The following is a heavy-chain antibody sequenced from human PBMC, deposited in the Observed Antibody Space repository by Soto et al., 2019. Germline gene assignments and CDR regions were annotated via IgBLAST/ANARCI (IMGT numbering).Heavy chain of an antibody. Sequence: QVQLVESGGGVVQPGGSLRLSCEASGFVFGRYILHWVRQAPGTGLAWVAVMLYDGDSEFYEDSVRDRFTISRDNSKSTLYHQMNSLRPEETAVYYCASGPSSSLDYVWGSEPGSSFDIWGPGTMVTVSS. CDR3: ASGPSSSLDYVWGSEPGSSFDI. V-gene: IGHV3-30-3*01. CDR1: GFVFGRYI. D-gene: IGHD3-16*01. CDR2: MLYDGDSE. J-gene: IGHJ3*02.